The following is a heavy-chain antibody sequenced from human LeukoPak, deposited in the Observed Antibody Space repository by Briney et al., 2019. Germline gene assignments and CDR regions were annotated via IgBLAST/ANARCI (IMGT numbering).Heavy chain of an antibody. V-gene: IGHV4-30-4*08. CDR1: GGSISSGDYY. D-gene: IGHD1-26*01. J-gene: IGHJ4*02. CDR3: ARAVVGATFDY. Sequence: SETLSLTCTVSGGSISSGDYYWSWIRQPPGKGLEWIGYIYYSGSTYYNPSLKSRVTISVDTSKNQFSLKLSSVTAADTAVYYCARAVVGATFDYWGQGTLVTVSS. CDR2: IYYSGST.